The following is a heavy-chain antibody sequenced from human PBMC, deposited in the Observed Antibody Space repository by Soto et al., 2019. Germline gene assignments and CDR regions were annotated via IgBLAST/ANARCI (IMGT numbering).Heavy chain of an antibody. V-gene: IGHV3-21*01. CDR2: ISSSSSYI. Sequence: EVQLVESGGGLVKPGGSLRLSCAASGFTFSSYSMNWVRQAPGKGLEWVSSISSSSSYIYYADSVKGRFTISRDNAKNSLYLQMNSLRVEDTAVYYCARDPKIAAAGKGGYDYWGQGTLVTVSS. D-gene: IGHD6-13*01. J-gene: IGHJ4*02. CDR1: GFTFSSYS. CDR3: ARDPKIAAAGKGGYDY.